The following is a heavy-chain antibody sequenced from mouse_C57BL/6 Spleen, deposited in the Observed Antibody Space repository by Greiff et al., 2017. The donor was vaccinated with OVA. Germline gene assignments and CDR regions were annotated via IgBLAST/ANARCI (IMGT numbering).Heavy chain of an antibody. D-gene: IGHD2-3*01. V-gene: IGHV6-6*01. CDR3: TRKPIYDGYLFAY. CDR1: GFTFSDAW. Sequence: EVKLEESGGGLVQPGGSMKLSCAASGFTFSDAWMDWVRQSPEKGLEWVAEIRNKANNHATYYAESVKGRFTISRDDSKSSVYLQMNSLRAEDTGIYYCTRKPIYDGYLFAYWGQGTLVTVSA. J-gene: IGHJ3*01. CDR2: IRNKANNHAT.